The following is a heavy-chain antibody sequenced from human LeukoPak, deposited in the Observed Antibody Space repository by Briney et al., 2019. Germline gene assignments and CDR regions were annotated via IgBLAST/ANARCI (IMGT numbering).Heavy chain of an antibody. D-gene: IGHD3-9*01. J-gene: IGHJ4*02. CDR2: ISYDGSNK. Sequence: PGRSLRLSCAASGFTFSSYAMHWVRQAPGKGLEWVAVISYDGSNKYYADSVKGRFTISRDNSKNTLYLQMNSLRAEDTAVYYCARDLNDIYDYWGQGTLVTVSS. CDR1: GFTFSSYA. V-gene: IGHV3-30*04. CDR3: ARDLNDIYDY.